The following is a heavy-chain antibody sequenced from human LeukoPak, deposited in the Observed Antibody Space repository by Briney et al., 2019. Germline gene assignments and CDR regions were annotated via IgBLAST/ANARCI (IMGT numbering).Heavy chain of an antibody. V-gene: IGHV3-30-3*01. CDR3: ARDGYDSSGLDY. D-gene: IGHD3-22*01. CDR1: GFTFSSYA. J-gene: IGHJ4*02. CDR2: ISYDGSNK. Sequence: GGSLRLSCAASGFTFSSYAMPWVRQAPGKGLEWVAVISYDGSNKYYADSVKGRFTISRDNSKNTLYLQMNSLRAEDTAVYYCARDGYDSSGLDYWGQGTLVTVSS.